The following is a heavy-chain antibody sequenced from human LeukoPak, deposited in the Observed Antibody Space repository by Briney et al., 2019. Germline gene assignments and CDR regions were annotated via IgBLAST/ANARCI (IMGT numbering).Heavy chain of an antibody. Sequence: PGGSLRLSCAASGFTFSSYGMHWVRQAPGKGLEWVAVISYDGSNKYYADSVKGRFTISRDNSKNTLYLQMNSLRAEDTAVYYCAKEGARGGGWYWFYFDYWGQGTLVTVSS. CDR2: ISYDGSNK. CDR3: AKEGARGGGWYWFYFDY. V-gene: IGHV3-30*18. CDR1: GFTFSSYG. D-gene: IGHD6-19*01. J-gene: IGHJ4*02.